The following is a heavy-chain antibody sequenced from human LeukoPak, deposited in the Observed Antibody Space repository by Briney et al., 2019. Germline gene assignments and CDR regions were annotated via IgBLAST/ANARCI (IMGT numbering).Heavy chain of an antibody. CDR3: ARGYDFGSGSFFDY. D-gene: IGHD3-10*01. J-gene: IGHJ4*02. CDR2: ISTSSSYI. V-gene: IGHV3-21*01. Sequence: PGGSLRLSCAASGFTFSSYAMNWVRQAPGKGLEWVSSISTSSSYIYYADSVKGRFTIARDNAKNSLYLQMDSLRAEDTAVYYCARGYDFGSGSFFDYWGQGPLVTVSS. CDR1: GFTFSSYA.